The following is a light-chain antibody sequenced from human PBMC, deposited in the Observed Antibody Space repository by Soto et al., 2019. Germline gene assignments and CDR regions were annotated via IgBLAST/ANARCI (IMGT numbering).Light chain of an antibody. Sequence: QSVLTQPPSASGSRGQSVAISCTGTSSDVGGYNYVSWYQQHPGKAPKLMIYEVNKRPSGVPDRFSGSKSGNTASLTVSGLQAEDEADYYCSSYAGSSSVFGTGTKVTVL. CDR1: SSDVGGYNY. CDR2: EVN. CDR3: SSYAGSSSV. J-gene: IGLJ1*01. V-gene: IGLV2-8*01.